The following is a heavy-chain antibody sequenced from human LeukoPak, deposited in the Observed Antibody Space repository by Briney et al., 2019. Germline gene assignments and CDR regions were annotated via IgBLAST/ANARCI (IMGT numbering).Heavy chain of an antibody. CDR3: AKERAGSGTMVRVGDY. Sequence: RSGGSLRLSCAASGFTFSSYGMHWVRQAPGKGLEWVAFIRYDGSNKYYADSVKGRFTISRDNSKNTLYLQMNSLRAEDTAVYYCAKERAGSGTMVRVGDYWGQGTLVTVSS. J-gene: IGHJ4*02. CDR1: GFTFSSYG. V-gene: IGHV3-30*02. CDR2: IRYDGSNK. D-gene: IGHD3-10*01.